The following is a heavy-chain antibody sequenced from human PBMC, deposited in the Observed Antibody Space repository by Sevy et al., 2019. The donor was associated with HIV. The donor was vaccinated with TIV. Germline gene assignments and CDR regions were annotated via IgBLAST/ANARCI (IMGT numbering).Heavy chain of an antibody. Sequence: SETLSLTCTVSGDSISGYYWSWIRQPPGKGLEWIGYFYYSASTNYNPSLKSRVTISVDTTKNQVSLKVRSLTAADTAVCYCARGIAAPRGMDVWGQGTTVTVSS. CDR1: GDSISGYY. D-gene: IGHD6-13*01. V-gene: IGHV4-59*01. CDR3: ARGIAAPRGMDV. J-gene: IGHJ6*02. CDR2: FYYSAST.